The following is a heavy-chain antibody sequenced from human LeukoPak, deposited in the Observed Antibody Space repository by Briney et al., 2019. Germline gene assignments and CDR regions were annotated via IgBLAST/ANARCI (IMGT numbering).Heavy chain of an antibody. D-gene: IGHD4-23*01. CDR3: ARVDPTVAFDY. V-gene: IGHV3-74*01. J-gene: IGHJ4*02. Sequence: QPGGSLRLSCAASGFTFSSYWMHWVRQAPGKGLVWVSRINSDGSSTSYADSVKGRFTISRDNAKNTLYLQMNSLRAVDTAVYYCARVDPTVAFDYWGQGTLVTVSS. CDR2: INSDGSST. CDR1: GFTFSSYW.